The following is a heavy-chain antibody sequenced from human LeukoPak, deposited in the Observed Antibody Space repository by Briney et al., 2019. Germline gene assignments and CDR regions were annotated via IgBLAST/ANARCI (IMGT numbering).Heavy chain of an antibody. CDR2: ISSSGSTI. CDR3: ARDHGLFCGMDV. V-gene: IGHV3-48*03. Sequence: PGGSLRLSCAASGFTFSSYEMNWVRQAPGKGLEWVSYISSSGSTIYYADSVEGRFTISRDNAKNSLYLQMNSLRAEDTAVYYCARDHGLFCGMDVWGKGTTITVSS. J-gene: IGHJ6*04. D-gene: IGHD2-8*02. CDR1: GFTFSSYE.